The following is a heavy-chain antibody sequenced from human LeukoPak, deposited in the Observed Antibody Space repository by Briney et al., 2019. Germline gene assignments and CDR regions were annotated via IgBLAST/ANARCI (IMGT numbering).Heavy chain of an antibody. Sequence: GESLQISCQGSGYSFTSYWISWVRQMPGKGLEWMGRIDPSDSYTNYSPSFQGHVTISADKSISTAYLQWSSLKASDTAMYYCALNPGYCSSTSCSKHYYYGMDVWGQGTTVTVS. J-gene: IGHJ6*02. V-gene: IGHV5-10-1*01. CDR2: IDPSDSYT. CDR3: ALNPGYCSSTSCSKHYYYGMDV. D-gene: IGHD2-2*01. CDR1: GYSFTSYW.